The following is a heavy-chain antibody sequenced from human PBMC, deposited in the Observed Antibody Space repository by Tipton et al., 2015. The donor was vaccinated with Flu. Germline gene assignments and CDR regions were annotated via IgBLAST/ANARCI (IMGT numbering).Heavy chain of an antibody. CDR1: GGSINSYY. D-gene: IGHD1-26*01. CDR3: ARRAPHSGTFYFDY. Sequence: TLSLTCTVSGGSINSYYWSWIRQPPGKGLEWTGYIYYSGSTTYNPSLKSRVTISVDTSNNQFSLKLSSVTAADTAIYYCARRAPHSGTFYFDYWGQGTLVTVSS. J-gene: IGHJ4*02. V-gene: IGHV4-59*08. CDR2: IYYSGST.